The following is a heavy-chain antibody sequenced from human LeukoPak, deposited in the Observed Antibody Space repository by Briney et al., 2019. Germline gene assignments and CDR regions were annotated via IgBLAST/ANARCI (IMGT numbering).Heavy chain of an antibody. CDR2: INPNSGGT. CDR1: GYTFTGYY. CDR3: AREGTDTATVSNWFDP. J-gene: IGHJ5*02. V-gene: IGHV1-2*02. D-gene: IGHD5-18*01. Sequence: ASVKVSCKASGYTFTGYYMHWVRQAPGQGLEWMGWINPNSGGTNYAQKFQGRVTMTRDTSISTAYMELSRLRSDDTAVYYCAREGTDTATVSNWFDPWGQGTLVTVSS.